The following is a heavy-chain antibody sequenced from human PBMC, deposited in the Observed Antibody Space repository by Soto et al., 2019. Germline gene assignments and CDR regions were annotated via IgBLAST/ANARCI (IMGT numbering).Heavy chain of an antibody. CDR1: GFTFSSYW. CDR3: ARDLSYYYDSSGFLSG. J-gene: IGHJ4*02. Sequence: EVQLVESGGGLVQPGGSLRLSCAASGFTFSSYWMSWVRQAPGKGLEWVANIKQDGSEKYYVDSVKGRFTISRDNAKNSLYLQMNSLRAEATAVYYCARDLSYYYDSSGFLSGWGQGTLVTVSS. D-gene: IGHD3-22*01. V-gene: IGHV3-7*05. CDR2: IKQDGSEK.